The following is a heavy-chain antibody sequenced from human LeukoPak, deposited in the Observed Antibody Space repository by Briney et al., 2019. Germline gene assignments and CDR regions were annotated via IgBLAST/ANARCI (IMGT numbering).Heavy chain of an antibody. D-gene: IGHD3-10*01. J-gene: IGHJ5*02. CDR1: GGSINSYY. CDR2: IHYTGST. CDR3: ARGGYYGSGNDFRFDP. Sequence: SETLSLTCTVSGGSINSYYWSWIRQPPGKGLECIGYIHYTGSTNYNPYLKSRGTIPVDPSKSHCSLKLSSVTPADTAIYYCARGGYYGSGNDFRFDPWGQGTLVTVSS. V-gene: IGHV4-59*01.